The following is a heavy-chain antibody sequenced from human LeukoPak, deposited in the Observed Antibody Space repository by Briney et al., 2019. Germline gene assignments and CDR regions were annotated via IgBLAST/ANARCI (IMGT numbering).Heavy chain of an antibody. V-gene: IGHV4-34*01. Sequence: SETLSLTCAVYGGSFSGYYWSWIRQPPGKGLEWIGEINHSGSTNYNPSPKSRVTISVDTSKNQFSLKLSSVTAADTAVYYCARVPPMRVVVPAAKNYYYYYMDVWGKGTTVTVSS. D-gene: IGHD2-2*01. CDR3: ARVPPMRVVVPAAKNYYYYYMDV. J-gene: IGHJ6*03. CDR1: GGSFSGYY. CDR2: INHSGST.